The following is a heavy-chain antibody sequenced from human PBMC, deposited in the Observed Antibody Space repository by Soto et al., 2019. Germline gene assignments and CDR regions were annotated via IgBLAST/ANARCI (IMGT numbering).Heavy chain of an antibody. CDR2: IYYSGST. V-gene: IGHV4-30-4*01. CDR1: GGSISSGDYY. D-gene: IGHD4-17*01. J-gene: IGHJ4*02. CDR3: ASYGGNSVYFDY. Sequence: QVQLQESVPGLVKPSQTLSLTCTVSGGSISSGDYYWSWIRQPPGKVLEWIGYIYYSGSTYYTPSLKSRATISVDASKNQFSLKLRSVSAADTAVYSCASYGGNSVYFDYRGPGTLVTVSS.